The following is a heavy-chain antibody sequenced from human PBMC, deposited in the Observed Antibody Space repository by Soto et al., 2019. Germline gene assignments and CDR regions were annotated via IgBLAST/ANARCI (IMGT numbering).Heavy chain of an antibody. CDR1: GGSISSSY. D-gene: IGHD2-15*01. J-gene: IGHJ5*02. CDR3: ARDKYCSGGSCRKNWFDT. V-gene: IGHV4-59*01. CDR2: IYDDGSA. Sequence: SETLSLTCTVSGGSISSSYWSWIRQPPGKGLEWLAYIYDDGSANYNPSLKSRATISLDMSKNQFSLKLTSVTAADTAVYYCARDKYCSGGSCRKNWFDTWGQGTLVTVSS.